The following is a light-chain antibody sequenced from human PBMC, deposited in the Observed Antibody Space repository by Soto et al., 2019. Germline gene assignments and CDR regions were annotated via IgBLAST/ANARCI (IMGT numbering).Light chain of an antibody. CDR3: QQYGSSPWT. CDR1: QSVSSNY. J-gene: IGKJ1*01. V-gene: IGKV3-20*01. Sequence: EIVLPQSPGTLSLSPGERATLSCRASQSVSSNYLAWYQQKPGQAPRPLIYGASSRATGIPDRFSGSGAGTDFTLTISRLEPEDFAVYYCQQYGSSPWTFGQGTKVDI. CDR2: GAS.